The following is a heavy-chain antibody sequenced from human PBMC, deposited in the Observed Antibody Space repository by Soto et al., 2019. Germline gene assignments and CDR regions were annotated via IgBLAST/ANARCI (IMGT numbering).Heavy chain of an antibody. CDR3: ARGGGNTRIYYYYGMDV. D-gene: IGHD3-16*01. CDR1: GGSFSSGGSY. CDR2: IYYSGTT. Sequence: QVQLQESGPGLVKPSQTLSLTGLFLGGSFSSGGSYWSWIRQPQGKGRGWIGYIYYSGTTYYNPSLKSRVTISVDTSKNQCSLKLSSVTAADTAVYYCARGGGNTRIYYYYGMDVWGQGTTVTVSS. J-gene: IGHJ6*02. V-gene: IGHV4-31*03.